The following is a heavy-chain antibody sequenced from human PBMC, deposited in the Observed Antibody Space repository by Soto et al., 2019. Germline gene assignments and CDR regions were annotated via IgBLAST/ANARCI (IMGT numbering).Heavy chain of an antibody. CDR2: IYYSGST. CDR3: ARVGPWVPYYYDSSPYTFENWFDP. V-gene: IGHV4-39*01. D-gene: IGHD3-22*01. CDR1: GGSISSSSYY. Sequence: SETLSLTCTVSGGSISSSSYYWGWIRQPPGKGLEWIGSIYYSGSTYYNPSLNSRVTISVDTSKSQFSLKLSSVTAADTAVYYRARVGPWVPYYYDSSPYTFENWFDPWGQGTLVTVSS. J-gene: IGHJ5*02.